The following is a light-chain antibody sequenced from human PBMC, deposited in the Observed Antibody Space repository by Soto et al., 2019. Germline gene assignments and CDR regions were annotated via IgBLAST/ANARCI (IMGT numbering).Light chain of an antibody. CDR2: KAS. V-gene: IGKV1-5*03. J-gene: IGKJ4*01. CDR3: QQYNSYLLT. CDR1: EVISNW. Sequence: DIQMTQSPSTLSASVGDSVTLTCRATEVISNWLAWYQQKPGKAPNLLVYKASTLERGVPSRFRGSGSGTEFTLTISNLQPDDFATYYCQQYNSYLLTCGGETKVHIK.